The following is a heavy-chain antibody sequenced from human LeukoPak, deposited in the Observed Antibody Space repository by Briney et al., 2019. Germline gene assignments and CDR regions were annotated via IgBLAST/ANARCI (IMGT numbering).Heavy chain of an antibody. V-gene: IGHV1-58*01. CDR2: IVVGSGNT. J-gene: IGHJ3*02. CDR3: AAATGATAGSYAFDI. D-gene: IGHD1-26*01. Sequence: GASVKVSCKASGFTFSSSAVQWVRQARGQRLEWIGWIVVGSGNTNYAQKFQERVTISWDMSTNTAHMELSSLRFEDTAVYYCAAATGATAGSYAFDIWGQGTMVTVSS. CDR1: GFTFSSSA.